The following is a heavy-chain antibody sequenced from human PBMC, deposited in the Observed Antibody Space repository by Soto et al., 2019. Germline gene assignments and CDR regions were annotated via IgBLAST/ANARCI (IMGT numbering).Heavy chain of an antibody. CDR1: GYPFIKYG. CDR2: INVDSGYT. CDR3: ASSYDTGFDP. V-gene: IGHV1-18*04. J-gene: IGHJ5*02. D-gene: IGHD3-9*01. Sequence: QLQLVQSAAEVKKPGASVRVSCKAYGYPFIKYGISWIRQAPEQGLEWMGWINVDSGYTNYAQKFQGRVTMTADTSSDTAFMELRSLSLDDTAVYLCASSYDTGFDPWGQGTLVSVSS.